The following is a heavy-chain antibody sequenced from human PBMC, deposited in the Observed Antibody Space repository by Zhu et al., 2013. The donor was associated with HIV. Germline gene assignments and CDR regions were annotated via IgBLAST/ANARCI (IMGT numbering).Heavy chain of an antibody. CDR2: IIPIFGTA. Sequence: QVQLVQSGAEVKKPGSSVKVSCKASGGTFSSYAISWVRQAPGQGLEWMGGIIPIFGTANYAQKFQGRVTITADKSTSTAYMELSSLRSEDTAVYYCARVGDRCSSTSCYGSRNGVYYGMDVWGQGTTVTVSS. D-gene: IGHD2-2*01. J-gene: IGHJ6*02. CDR3: ARVGDRCSSTSCYGSRNGVYYGMDV. CDR1: GGTFSSYA. V-gene: IGHV1-69*06.